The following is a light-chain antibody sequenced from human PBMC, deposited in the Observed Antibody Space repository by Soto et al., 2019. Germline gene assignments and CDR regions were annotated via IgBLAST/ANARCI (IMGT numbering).Light chain of an antibody. CDR3: QQYHSNSRT. J-gene: IGKJ1*01. V-gene: IGKV1-5*03. CDR2: KAS. CDR1: QSISTW. Sequence: DIQMTQSPSTLSASVGERVTITCRASQSISTWLAWYQQKPGKAPRLLIYKASSFQSGVPSRFSGSGSRTEFTLTIRSLQADDFATYYCQQYHSNSRTFGQGTKLEIK.